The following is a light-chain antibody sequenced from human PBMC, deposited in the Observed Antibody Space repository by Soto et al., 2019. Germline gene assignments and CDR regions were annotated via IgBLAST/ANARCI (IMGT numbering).Light chain of an antibody. CDR2: SNI. J-gene: IGLJ2*01. CDR1: SSNIGSNT. V-gene: IGLV1-44*01. Sequence: QPVLTQPPSASGTPGQRVTISCSGSSSNIGSNTVNWYQQLPGTAPKLLIYSNIERPSGVPGRFSGSKSGTSASLAISGPQSEDEADYYCSTWDDSLNGVVFGGGTKLTVL. CDR3: STWDDSLNGVV.